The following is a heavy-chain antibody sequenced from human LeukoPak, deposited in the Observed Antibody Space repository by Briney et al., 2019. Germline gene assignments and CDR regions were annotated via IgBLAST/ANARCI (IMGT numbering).Heavy chain of an antibody. V-gene: IGHV3-23*01. CDR1: GFTLSSYA. Sequence: GGSLRLSCAASGFTLSSYATSWVRQAPGKGLERVSAISGSGADTYYADSVKGRFTISRDAPKNTLYLQMNSLRDEDTAVYYCAKQLDSGNYYPTGDDYWGQGTLVTVSS. CDR3: AKQLDSGNYYPTGDDY. CDR2: ISGSGADT. J-gene: IGHJ4*02. D-gene: IGHD3-10*01.